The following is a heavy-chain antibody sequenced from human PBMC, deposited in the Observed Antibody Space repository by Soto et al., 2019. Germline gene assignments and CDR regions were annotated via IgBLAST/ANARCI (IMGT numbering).Heavy chain of an antibody. V-gene: IGHV3-53*02. CDR2: IDRDDIS. Sequence: EVQLVETGGGLVQPGGSLRLSCAASGFTVFNRYMNWVRQAPGKGLEWVSLIDRDDISYYADSVKGRFSISSDSSRNTIYLQMSSLRADDTAVYYCARRNDRSYYYGLDVWGHGTTVIVSS. CDR1: GFTVFNRY. CDR3: ARRNDRSYYYGLDV. J-gene: IGHJ6*02.